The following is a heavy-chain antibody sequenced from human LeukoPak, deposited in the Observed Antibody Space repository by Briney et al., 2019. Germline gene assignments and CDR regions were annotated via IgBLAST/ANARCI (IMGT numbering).Heavy chain of an antibody. CDR1: GFTFSNAW. CDR2: IRRITDGGTT. J-gene: IGHJ3*02. V-gene: IGHV3-15*01. CDR3: ATAVSRYTLTWGGFDI. D-gene: IGHD1-14*01. Sequence: GGSLRLSCAASGFTFSNAWMNWVRQAPRKGLEWVGRIRRITDGGTTDYAAPVKGRFTISRDDSKNTLYLQINSLKTEDAGVYYCATAVSRYTLTWGGFDIWGQGTRVTVSS.